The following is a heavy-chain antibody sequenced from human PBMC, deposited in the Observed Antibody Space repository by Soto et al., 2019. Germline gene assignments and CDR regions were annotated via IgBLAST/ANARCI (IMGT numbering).Heavy chain of an antibody. CDR3: ARSRYTSGWWPPTFDD. CDR2: IYYSGST. J-gene: IGHJ4*02. D-gene: IGHD6-19*01. CDR1: GGSISSYY. V-gene: IGHV4-59*01. Sequence: PLETLSLTCAVSGGSISSYYWSWIRQPPGKGLEWTGYIYYSGSTNYNPSLKSRVTISVDTSKNQFSLKLTSVTAADTAVYYCARSRYTSGWWPPTFDDWGQGTLVTVAS.